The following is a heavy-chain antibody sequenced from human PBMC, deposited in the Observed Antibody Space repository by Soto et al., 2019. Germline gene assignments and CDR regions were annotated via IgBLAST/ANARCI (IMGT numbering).Heavy chain of an antibody. CDR1: GFTFGVYA. V-gene: IGHV3-23*01. Sequence: PGGSLRLASAASGFTFGVYAMSWVRQAPGKRLEWVSSVSGSGGSIYYANSVTGPFTTSRDKTKNTLDLQMNSRRADDTAVYHCARVAPEYSSTPRRFDFWGQGTLVTVSS. CDR3: ARVAPEYSSTPRRFDF. CDR2: VSGSGGSI. J-gene: IGHJ4*02. D-gene: IGHD6-13*01.